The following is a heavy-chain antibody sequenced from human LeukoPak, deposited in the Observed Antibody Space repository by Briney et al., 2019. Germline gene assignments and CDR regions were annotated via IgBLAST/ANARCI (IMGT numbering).Heavy chain of an antibody. Sequence: SETLSLTCTVSGGSINSGGYYWSWIRQHPGKGLEWTGYIHYSGTTYSNPSLKSRVTISIDTSKNQFSLKLSSVTAADTAVYYCARDGREDAFDIWGQGTMVTVSS. CDR1: GGSINSGGYY. CDR3: ARDGREDAFDI. CDR2: IHYSGTT. V-gene: IGHV4-31*03. J-gene: IGHJ3*02.